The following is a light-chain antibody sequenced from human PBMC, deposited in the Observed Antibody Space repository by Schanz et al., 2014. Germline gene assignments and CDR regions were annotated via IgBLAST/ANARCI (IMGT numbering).Light chain of an antibody. CDR1: SSDVGGYNY. CDR2: DVS. Sequence: QSVLTQPASVSGSPGQWITISCTGTSSDVGGYNYVSWFQQHAGKAPKVMIYDVSNRPSGVSHRFSGSKSGNTASLTISGLQPEDEADYYCSSYISSSFFWVFGGGTKLTVL. CDR3: SSYISSSFFWV. J-gene: IGLJ3*02. V-gene: IGLV2-14*01.